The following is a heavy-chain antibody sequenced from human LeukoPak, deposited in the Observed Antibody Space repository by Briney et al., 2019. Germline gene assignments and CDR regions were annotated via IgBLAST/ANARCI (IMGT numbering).Heavy chain of an antibody. CDR3: TSPDPRYSSGFQNYYYMDV. J-gene: IGHJ6*03. Sequence: SQTLSLTCTVAGSSISSSSYYWGWIREPPGTGLERIGRVYDSGSTYYNPSLKSRVTISVDTSKNQFSLKLSSVTAADTAVYYCTSPDPRYSSGFQNYYYMDVWGTGTTVTVSS. CDR2: VYDSGST. V-gene: IGHV4-39*01. D-gene: IGHD6-19*01. CDR1: GSSISSSSYY.